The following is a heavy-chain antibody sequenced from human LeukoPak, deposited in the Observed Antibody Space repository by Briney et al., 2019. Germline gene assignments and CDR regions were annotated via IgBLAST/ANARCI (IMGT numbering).Heavy chain of an antibody. Sequence: SETLSLTCTVSGGSISSYYWSWIRQPPGKGLEWIGYIYYSGSTNYNPSLKSRVTISVDTSKNQFSLKLSSVTAADTAVYYCARDRRRDGYAFDYWGQGTLVTVSS. CDR3: ARDRRRDGYAFDY. V-gene: IGHV4-59*01. J-gene: IGHJ4*02. CDR1: GGSISSYY. CDR2: IYYSGST. D-gene: IGHD5-24*01.